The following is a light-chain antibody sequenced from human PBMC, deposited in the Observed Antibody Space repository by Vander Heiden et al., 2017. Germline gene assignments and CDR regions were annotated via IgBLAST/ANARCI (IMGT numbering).Light chain of an antibody. Sequence: QSVLTQPPSASATSRPRVTISCSGISSDIGSHNVNGYQQLSGRAPKLLIHSNNPRPSGVPDRFSGSRSGTSASRASSGLQSEDESVYYCATWDGTLTGYWVFGGGTKLTVL. V-gene: IGLV1-44*01. CDR3: ATWDGTLTGYWV. J-gene: IGLJ3*02. CDR1: SSDIGSHN. CDR2: SNN.